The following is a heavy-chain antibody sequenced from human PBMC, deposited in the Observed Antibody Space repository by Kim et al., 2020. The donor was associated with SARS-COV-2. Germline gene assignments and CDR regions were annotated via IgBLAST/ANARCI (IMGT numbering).Heavy chain of an antibody. D-gene: IGHD3-10*01. CDR2: INSDGGST. Sequence: GGSLRLSCSASGFTFSNYSMHWVRQAPGKGLEYVSAINSDGGSTYYADSVKGRFTISRDNSKNMLYLQMSSLRVEDTAIYYCVTRYYYNWGCYYDGSPFDFWGQGTMVTVSS. CDR1: GFTFSNYS. J-gene: IGHJ4*02. V-gene: IGHV3-64D*09. CDR3: VTRYYYNWGCYYDGSPFDF.